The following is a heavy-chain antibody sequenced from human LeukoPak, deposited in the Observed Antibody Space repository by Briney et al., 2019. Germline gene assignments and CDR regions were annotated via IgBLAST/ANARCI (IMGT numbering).Heavy chain of an antibody. J-gene: IGHJ4*02. CDR2: IIPILGIA. CDR3: ARGSYCGGDCYFDY. Sequence: GASVKVSCKASGYTFTSYDINWVRQATGQGLEWMGRIIPILGIANYAQKFQGRVTITADKSTSTAYMELSSLRSGDTAVYYCARGSYCGGDCYFDYWGQGTLVTVSS. CDR1: GYTFTSYD. V-gene: IGHV1-69*04. D-gene: IGHD2-21*02.